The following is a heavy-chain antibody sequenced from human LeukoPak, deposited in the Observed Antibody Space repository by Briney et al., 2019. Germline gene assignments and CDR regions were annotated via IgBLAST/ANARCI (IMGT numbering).Heavy chain of an antibody. CDR3: ARELGINAFDV. D-gene: IGHD1-26*01. Sequence: ASVKVSCKAFRYTLTDNHLYWVRQAPGHGLEWMGWIDPNSGVTNFAQNFQGRLTMTTDTSISTDYMELSRLTSDDATVYYCARELGINAFDVWGQGTLVTVSS. J-gene: IGHJ3*01. CDR1: RYTLTDNH. V-gene: IGHV1-2*02. CDR2: IDPNSGVT.